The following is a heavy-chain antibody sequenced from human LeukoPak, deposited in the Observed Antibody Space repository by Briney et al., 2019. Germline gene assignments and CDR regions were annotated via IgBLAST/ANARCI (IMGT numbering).Heavy chain of an antibody. CDR2: IYSSGST. Sequence: PSETLSLTCTVSGGSISSYYWSWIRQPAGKGLEWIGRIYSSGSTNYNPSLKSRVTMSVDTSKNQFSLKLSSVTAADTAVYYCAREGKDSSGYHDWFAPWGQGTLVTVSS. CDR1: GGSISSYY. J-gene: IGHJ5*02. D-gene: IGHD3-22*01. V-gene: IGHV4-4*07. CDR3: AREGKDSSGYHDWFAP.